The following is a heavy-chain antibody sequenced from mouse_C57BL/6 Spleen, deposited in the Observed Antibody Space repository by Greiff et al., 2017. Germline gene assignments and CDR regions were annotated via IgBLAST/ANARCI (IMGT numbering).Heavy chain of an antibody. D-gene: IGHD2-3*01. CDR3: ARRIYDAY. Sequence: QVQLQQSGPELVKPGASVKISCKASGYAFSSSWMNWVKQRPGKGLEWIGRIYPGDGDTNYNGKFKGKATLTADKSSSTAYMQLSSLTSEDSAVYFCARRIYDAYWGQGTTLTVSS. CDR1: GYAFSSSW. J-gene: IGHJ2*01. CDR2: IYPGDGDT. V-gene: IGHV1-82*01.